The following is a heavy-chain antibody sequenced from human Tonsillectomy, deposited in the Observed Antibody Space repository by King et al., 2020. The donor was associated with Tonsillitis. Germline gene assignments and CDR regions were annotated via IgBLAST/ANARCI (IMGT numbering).Heavy chain of an antibody. D-gene: IGHD2-15*01. CDR1: GFTFSTYW. CDR3: ARDPFESSGGGH. Sequence: VQLVESGGGLVQPGGSLRLSCAASGFTFSTYWMTWVRQAPGKGREWVAYIRQDGSDKYYLDSGKGRFSISRDNAKNSLYLQMNSLRAEDTAVYYCARDPFESSGGGHWGQGTLVTVSS. J-gene: IGHJ4*02. CDR2: IRQDGSDK. V-gene: IGHV3-7*03.